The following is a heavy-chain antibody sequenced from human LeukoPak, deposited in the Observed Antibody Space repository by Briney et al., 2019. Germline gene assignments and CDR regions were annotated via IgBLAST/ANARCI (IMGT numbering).Heavy chain of an antibody. V-gene: IGHV3-23*01. CDR2: ISGSGDSA. CDR3: AKTRGYCSGGSCYSDY. CDR1: GFTFSSYA. J-gene: IGHJ4*02. Sequence: GGSLRLSCAASGFTFSSYAMTWVRQAPGKGLEWVSAISGSGDSAFYADSVKGRFTISRDNSKKTLYLQMNGLRAEDTAAYYCAKTRGYCSGGSCYSDYWGQGTLVTVSS. D-gene: IGHD2-15*01.